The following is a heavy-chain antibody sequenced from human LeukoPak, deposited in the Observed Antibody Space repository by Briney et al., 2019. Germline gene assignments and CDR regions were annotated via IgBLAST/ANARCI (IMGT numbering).Heavy chain of an antibody. V-gene: IGHV1-18*01. Sequence: ASLKVSSKASGYTFTRYGINWVRQAPGQGLEWVGWISVYNDATNYAQKLQGRLSLTTDPSTNTAYMELRSLGSDDTAIYYCSRRTLDSGGYVFAHPTEPFYCYTWGQGALVTVS. CDR3: SRRTLDSGGYVFAHPTEPFYCYT. CDR2: ISVYNDAT. CDR1: GYTFTRYG. J-gene: IGHJ5*02. D-gene: IGHD3-22*01.